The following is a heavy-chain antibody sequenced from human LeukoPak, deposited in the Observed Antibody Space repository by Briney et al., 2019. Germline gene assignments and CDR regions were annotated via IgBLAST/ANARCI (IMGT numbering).Heavy chain of an antibody. Sequence: SETLSLTCTVSGGSISSYYWSWIRQPAGKGLEWIGRIYTSGSTNYNPSLKSRVTMSVDTSKNQFSLKLSSVTAADTAVYYCARVSAGYTKKGHYYYYYGMDVWGQGTTVTVSS. CDR1: GGSISSYY. J-gene: IGHJ6*02. D-gene: IGHD6-13*01. V-gene: IGHV4-4*07. CDR2: IYTSGST. CDR3: ARVSAGYTKKGHYYYYYGMDV.